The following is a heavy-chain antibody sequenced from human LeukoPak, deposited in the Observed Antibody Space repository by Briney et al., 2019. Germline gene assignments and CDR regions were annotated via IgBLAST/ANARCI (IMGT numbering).Heavy chain of an antibody. CDR3: ARLVGATRLDDY. Sequence: ASVKVSCKASGYTFTGYYMHWVRQAPGQGLEWMGIINPSGGSTSYAQKFQGRVTMTRDTSTSTVYMELSSLRSEDTAVYYCARLVGATRLDDYWGQGTLVTVSS. J-gene: IGHJ4*02. V-gene: IGHV1-46*01. CDR1: GYTFTGYY. D-gene: IGHD1-26*01. CDR2: INPSGGST.